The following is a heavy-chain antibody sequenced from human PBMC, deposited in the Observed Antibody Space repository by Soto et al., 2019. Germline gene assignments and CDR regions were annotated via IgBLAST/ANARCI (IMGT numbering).Heavy chain of an antibody. CDR1: GYSFNYYW. J-gene: IGHJ1*01. V-gene: IGHV5-51*01. Sequence: EVQLVQSGAEVKKPGESLMISCQGSGYSFNYYWIGWVRQMPGRGLEWMGVIYSPSFQGHVTLSVDKSINTAYLQWGSLKASDTAMYYCARQVRFCSGDTCKAQQYFELWGQGTLVTVSS. D-gene: IGHD2-15*01. CDR2: I. CDR3: ARQVRFCSGDTCKAQQYFEL.